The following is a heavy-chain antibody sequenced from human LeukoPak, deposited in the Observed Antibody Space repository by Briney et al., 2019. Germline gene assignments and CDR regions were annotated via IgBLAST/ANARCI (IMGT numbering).Heavy chain of an antibody. CDR1: GYTFTINA. Sequence: ASVKVSCKASGYTFTINAMHWVRQAPGQRLEWMGWINAGNGNTKYSQKFQGRVTITRDTSASTAYMELSSLRPEDTAVYYCARGRRIGAAGPIFDYWGQGTLVTVSS. CDR3: ARGRRIGAAGPIFDY. J-gene: IGHJ4*02. V-gene: IGHV1-3*01. CDR2: INAGNGNT. D-gene: IGHD6-13*01.